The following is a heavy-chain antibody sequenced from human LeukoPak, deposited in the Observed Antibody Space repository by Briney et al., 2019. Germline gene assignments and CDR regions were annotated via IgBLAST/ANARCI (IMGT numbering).Heavy chain of an antibody. CDR3: AKDTGGSYGDY. Sequence: GGSLRLSCAASGFIFSSHGMNWVRQAPGKGLEWVAVISYDGSNKYYADSVKGRFTISRDNSKNTLYLQMNSLRAEDTAVYYCAKDTGGSYGDYWGQGTLVTVSS. D-gene: IGHD1-26*01. V-gene: IGHV3-30*18. CDR2: ISYDGSNK. CDR1: GFIFSSHG. J-gene: IGHJ4*02.